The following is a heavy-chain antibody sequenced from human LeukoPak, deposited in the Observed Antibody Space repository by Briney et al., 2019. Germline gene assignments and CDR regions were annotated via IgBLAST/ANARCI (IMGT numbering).Heavy chain of an antibody. J-gene: IGHJ5*02. V-gene: IGHV4-30-4*08. CDR2: MYYSGST. CDR3: ARLDFLNWFDP. Sequence: SETVSLTCTVSGGSISNGDYYWGWIRQPPGKGLEWIGYMYYSGSTYQNPSLKSRVMISVDTSKNQFSLKVRSVTAADTAVYYCARLDFLNWFDPWGQGTLVTVSS. CDR1: GGSISNGDYY.